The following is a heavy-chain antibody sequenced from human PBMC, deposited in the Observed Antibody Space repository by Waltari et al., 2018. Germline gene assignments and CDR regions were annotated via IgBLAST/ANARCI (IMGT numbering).Heavy chain of an antibody. Sequence: QVQLVQSGAEVKKPGASVKVSCKASGYTFTSYDINWVRPATGQGLEWMGWMNPNSGNTGYAQKFQGRVTMTRNTSISTAYMELSSLRSEDTAVYYCARGKVLRFLEWLSRINWFDPWGQGTLVTVSS. J-gene: IGHJ5*02. CDR2: MNPNSGNT. D-gene: IGHD3-3*01. CDR1: GYTFTSYD. V-gene: IGHV1-8*01. CDR3: ARGKVLRFLEWLSRINWFDP.